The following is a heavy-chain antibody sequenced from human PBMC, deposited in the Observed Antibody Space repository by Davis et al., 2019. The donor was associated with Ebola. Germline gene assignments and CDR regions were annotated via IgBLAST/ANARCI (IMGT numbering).Heavy chain of an antibody. Sequence: ASVKVSCKASGYTFTSYYMHWVRQAPGQGLEWMGIINPSGGSTSYAQKFQGRVTMTTDTSTSTAYMELRSLRSDDTAVYYCARFGYCSSTSCYWGYYYYGMDVWGQGTTVTVSS. CDR3: ARFGYCSSTSCYWGYYYYGMDV. V-gene: IGHV1-46*01. CDR2: INPSGGST. J-gene: IGHJ6*02. D-gene: IGHD2-2*01. CDR1: GYTFTSYY.